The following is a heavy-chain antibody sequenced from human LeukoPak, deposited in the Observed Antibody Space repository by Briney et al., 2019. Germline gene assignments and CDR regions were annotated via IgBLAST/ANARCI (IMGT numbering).Heavy chain of an antibody. Sequence: GGSLRLSCAASGFTFSNAWMSWVRQAPGKGLEWVGRIKSKTDGGTTDYAAPVKGRFTISGDDSKNTLYLQMNSLKTEDTAVYYCTARYCTNGCLDYWGQGTLVTVSS. J-gene: IGHJ4*02. CDR3: TARYCTNGCLDY. CDR2: IKSKTDGGTT. V-gene: IGHV3-15*01. CDR1: GFTFSNAW. D-gene: IGHD2-8*01.